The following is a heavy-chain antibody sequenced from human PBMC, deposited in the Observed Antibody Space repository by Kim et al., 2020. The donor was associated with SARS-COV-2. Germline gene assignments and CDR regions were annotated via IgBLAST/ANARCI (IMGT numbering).Heavy chain of an antibody. Sequence: GYRRSFQGQVTTSADKTNSTAYLQWSSLKASDTARYYCARPSGSYPFDYWGQGTLVTVSS. CDR3: ARPSGSYPFDY. D-gene: IGHD1-26*01. J-gene: IGHJ4*02. V-gene: IGHV5-51*01.